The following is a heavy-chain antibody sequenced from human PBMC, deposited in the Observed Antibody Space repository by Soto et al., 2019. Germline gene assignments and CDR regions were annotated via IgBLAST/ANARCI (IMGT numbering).Heavy chain of an antibody. CDR2: ISPRTTYK. J-gene: IGHJ4*02. CDR3: ARSGDNYNRLDY. CDR1: GFTFSDHY. Sequence: QVQLVESGGGLVKPGGSLRLSCASSGFTFSDHYMSWIRRSPGKGLEFLSYISPRTTYKNYADSVKGRFTISRDNAKNLLYLQMNSLRAEDTAVYYCARSGDNYNRLDYWGQGTPVTVSS. V-gene: IGHV3-11*06. D-gene: IGHD1-1*01.